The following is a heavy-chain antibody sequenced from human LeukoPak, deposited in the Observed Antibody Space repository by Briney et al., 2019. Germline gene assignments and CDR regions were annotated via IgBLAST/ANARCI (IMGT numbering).Heavy chain of an antibody. CDR1: GDSIISYY. D-gene: IGHD6-13*01. V-gene: IGHV4-59*01. J-gene: IGHJ5*02. Sequence: SETLSLTCTVSGDSIISYYWSWIRQPPGKGLEWVGYIYYSGSTNYNPSLKSRVTMSVDTSMNQFSLKLRYVTPADTSVFYCARGPPSSWFHWLDPWGQGTLVTVSS. CDR3: ARGPPSSWFHWLDP. CDR2: IYYSGST.